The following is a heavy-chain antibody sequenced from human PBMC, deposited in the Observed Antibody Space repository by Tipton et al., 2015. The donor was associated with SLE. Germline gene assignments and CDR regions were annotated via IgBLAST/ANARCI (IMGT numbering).Heavy chain of an antibody. CDR1: GGSFSVYY. Sequence: TLSLTCAVYGGSFSVYYWSWIRQPPGKGLEWIGDINHSGSTNYNPSLNSRVTVSVETSKNEVSLKLNSVTASDTAVYYCVSGVGNTGRLHYWGQGALVTVSS. CDR3: VSGVGNTGRLHY. V-gene: IGHV4-34*01. D-gene: IGHD1-14*01. J-gene: IGHJ4*02. CDR2: INHSGST.